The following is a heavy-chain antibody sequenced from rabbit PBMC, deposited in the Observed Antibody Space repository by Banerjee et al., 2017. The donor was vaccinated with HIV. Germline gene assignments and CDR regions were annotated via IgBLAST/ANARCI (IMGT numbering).Heavy chain of an antibody. V-gene: IGHV1S45*01. CDR2: IYTGDGST. J-gene: IGHJ4*01. Sequence: QEQLKESGGGLVQPGGSLKLSCKASGFDFSANYMSWVRQAPGKGLEWIGCIYTGDGSTYYASWAKGRFTISKTSSTTVTLQMTSLTAADTATYFCARYYVILWGPGTLVTVS. D-gene: IGHD1-1*01. CDR1: GFDFSANYM. CDR3: ARYYVIL.